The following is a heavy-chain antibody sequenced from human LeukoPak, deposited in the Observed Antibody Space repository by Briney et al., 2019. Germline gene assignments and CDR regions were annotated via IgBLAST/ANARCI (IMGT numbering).Heavy chain of an antibody. CDR3: ARDRVARFWFDP. V-gene: IGHV1-69*05. J-gene: IGHJ5*02. CDR2: IIPIFGTA. CDR1: GGTFSSYA. Sequence: ASVKVSCKASGGTFSSYAISWVRQAPGQGLEWTGGIIPIFGTANYAQKFQGRVTITTDESTSTAYMELSSLRSEDTAVYYCARDRVARFWFDPWGQGTLVTVSS.